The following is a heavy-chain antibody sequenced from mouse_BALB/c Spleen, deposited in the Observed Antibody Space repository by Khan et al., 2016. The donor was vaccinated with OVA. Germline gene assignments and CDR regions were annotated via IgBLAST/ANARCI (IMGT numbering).Heavy chain of an antibody. J-gene: IGHJ2*01. CDR2: IYPGNSDI. D-gene: IGHD2-1*01. V-gene: IGHV1-5*01. Sequence: VQLQQSGTVLARPGASVKMSCKASGYTFTSYWMHWVKQRPGQGLEWIGAIYPGNSDINYNQKFKGKAKLTAVTSTSTAYMELNRLTNEDSAVYYCTRNGFGNYGSWDYWGQGTTLTVSS. CDR1: GYTFTSYW. CDR3: TRNGFGNYGSWDY.